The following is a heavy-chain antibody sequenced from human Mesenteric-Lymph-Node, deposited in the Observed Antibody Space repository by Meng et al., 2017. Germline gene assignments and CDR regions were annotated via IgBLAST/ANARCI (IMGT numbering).Heavy chain of an antibody. D-gene: IGHD3-10*01. CDR2: TSTNAGTT. J-gene: IGHJ4*02. Sequence: QVQLVESGGGLVKPGASLRLSCAASGFTFSDYYMIWIHQVPGKGLEWVSYTSTNAGTTYYADSVEGRFTISRDNAKKSLYLQMNSLKTEDTAVYYCTTANLWFGPYYWGQGTLVTVSS. V-gene: IGHV3-11*01. CDR3: TTANLWFGPYY. CDR1: GFTFSDYY.